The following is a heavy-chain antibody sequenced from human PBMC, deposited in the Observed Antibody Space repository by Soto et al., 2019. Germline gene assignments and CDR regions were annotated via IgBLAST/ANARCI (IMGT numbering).Heavy chain of an antibody. CDR2: IYYSGST. CDR1: GGSISSGDYY. Sequence: SETLSLTCTVSGGSISSGDYYWSWIRQPPGKGLEWIGYIYYSGSTYYNPSLKSRVTISVDTSKNQFSLKLSSVTAADTAVYYCARGRSYDFWSGYLLGWFDPWGQGTLVTVS. D-gene: IGHD3-3*01. CDR3: ARGRSYDFWSGYLLGWFDP. J-gene: IGHJ5*02. V-gene: IGHV4-30-4*01.